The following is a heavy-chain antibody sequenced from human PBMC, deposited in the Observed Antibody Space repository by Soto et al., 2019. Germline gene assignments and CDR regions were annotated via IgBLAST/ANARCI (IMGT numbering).Heavy chain of an antibody. CDR2: ISSSSSYI. CDR1: GFTFSSYS. D-gene: IGHD1-7*01. V-gene: IGHV3-21*01. CDR3: ARDPSQGGTLYYYYYYGMDV. Sequence: EVQLVESGGGLVKPGGSLRLSCAASGFTFSSYSMNWVRQAPGKGLEWVSSISSSSSYIYYADSVKGRFTISRDNAKNSLYLQMNSLRAEDTAVYYCARDPSQGGTLYYYYYYGMDVWGQGTTVTVSS. J-gene: IGHJ6*02.